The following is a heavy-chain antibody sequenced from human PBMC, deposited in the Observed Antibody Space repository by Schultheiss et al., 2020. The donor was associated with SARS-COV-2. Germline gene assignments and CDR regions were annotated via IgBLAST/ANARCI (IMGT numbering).Heavy chain of an antibody. D-gene: IGHD4-17*01. Sequence: SDTLSLTCAVYGGSFSGYYWSWIRQPPGKGLEWIGEINHSGSTNYNPSLKSRVTISVDTSKNQFSLKLSSVTAADTAVYYCARDGGYGDRDAFDIWGQGTMVTVSS. CDR1: GGSFSGYY. CDR2: INHSGST. V-gene: IGHV4-34*01. J-gene: IGHJ3*02. CDR3: ARDGGYGDRDAFDI.